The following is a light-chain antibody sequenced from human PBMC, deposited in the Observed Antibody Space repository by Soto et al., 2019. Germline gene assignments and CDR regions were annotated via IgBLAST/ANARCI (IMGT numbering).Light chain of an antibody. Sequence: TQSPTTLSVAPGERITFSCRASQGVSRELAWYQHKPGQAPRLLISGASTGATGIPARFSGSGSGTEFTLTISSLQSEDCAIYYCQQYHTWPITFGGGTKVDIK. V-gene: IGKV3-15*01. CDR1: QGVSRE. J-gene: IGKJ4*01. CDR2: GAS. CDR3: QQYHTWPIT.